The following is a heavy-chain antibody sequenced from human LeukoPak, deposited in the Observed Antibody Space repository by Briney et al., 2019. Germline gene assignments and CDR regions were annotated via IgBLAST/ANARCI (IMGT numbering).Heavy chain of an antibody. V-gene: IGHV1-24*01. CDR2: FDPEDGET. D-gene: IGHD2-2*01. CDR3: ATFGVRAPLGPAAMGGAYYFDY. Sequence: ASVKVSCKVSGYTLTELSMHWVRQAPGKGLEWMGGFDPEDGETIYAQKFQGRVTMTEDTSTDTAYMELSSLRSEDTAVYYCATFGVRAPLGPAAMGGAYYFDYWGQGTLITVSS. J-gene: IGHJ4*02. CDR1: GYTLTELS.